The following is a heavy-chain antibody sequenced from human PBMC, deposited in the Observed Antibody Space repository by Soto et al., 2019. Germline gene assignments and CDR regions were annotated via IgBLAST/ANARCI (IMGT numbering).Heavy chain of an antibody. CDR2: IDNDGSST. V-gene: IGHV3-74*01. CDR1: GFTFSSFW. Sequence: PGASLRLSCAASGFTFSSFWMHSVRQAPGKGLVWVSHIDNDGSSTNYADSVKGRFTISRDNAKNTLYLQMNSLRAEDTAVYYCVRDNALTADLFAYWGQGTQVTVSS. D-gene: IGHD2-8*01. CDR3: VRDNALTADLFAY. J-gene: IGHJ4*02.